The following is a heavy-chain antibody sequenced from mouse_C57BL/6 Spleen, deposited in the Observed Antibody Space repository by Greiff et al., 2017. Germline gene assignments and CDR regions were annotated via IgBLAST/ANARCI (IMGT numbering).Heavy chain of an antibody. D-gene: IGHD1-1*01. J-gene: IGHJ4*01. CDR1: GYSFTDYN. CDR2: INPNYGTT. CDR3: ARQYYGSSYYAMDY. V-gene: IGHV1-39*01. Sequence: QRVESGPELVKPGASVKISCKASGYSFTDYNMNWVKQSNGKSLEWIGVINPNYGTTSYNQKFKGKATLTVDQSSSTAYMQLNSLTSEDSAVYYCARQYYGSSYYAMDYWGQGTSVTVSS.